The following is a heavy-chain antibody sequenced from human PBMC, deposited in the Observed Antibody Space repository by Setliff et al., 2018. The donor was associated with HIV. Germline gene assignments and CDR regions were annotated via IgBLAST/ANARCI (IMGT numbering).Heavy chain of an antibody. Sequence: TSETLSLTCTVSGGSISGYHWNWLRQTPGKGLEWIGYIYTSRGTNYNPSLKSRVTISIDKPKNQFSLRLTSVTAADTAVYYCARKGNWNYPYDYWGQGTLVTVSS. V-gene: IGHV4-4*09. CDR2: IYTSRGT. CDR1: GGSISGYH. J-gene: IGHJ4*02. D-gene: IGHD1-7*01. CDR3: ARKGNWNYPYDY.